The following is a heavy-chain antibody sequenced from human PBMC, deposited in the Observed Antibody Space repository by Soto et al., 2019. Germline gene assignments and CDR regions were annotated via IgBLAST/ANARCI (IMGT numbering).Heavy chain of an antibody. V-gene: IGHV3-48*03. J-gene: IGHJ4*02. CDR1: GFTFSSYE. CDR3: ARGFNKYYYDSSGYYFDY. Sequence: PXGSLSLSCAASGFTFSSYEMNGVRQAPGKGLEWVSYISSSGSTIYYADSVKGRFTISRDNAKNSLYLQMNSLRAEDTAVYYCARGFNKYYYDSSGYYFDYWGPGTLVTVSS. D-gene: IGHD3-22*01. CDR2: ISSSGSTI.